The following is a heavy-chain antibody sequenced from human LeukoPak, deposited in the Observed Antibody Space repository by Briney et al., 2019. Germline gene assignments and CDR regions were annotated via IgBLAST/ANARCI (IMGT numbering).Heavy chain of an antibody. D-gene: IGHD3-16*01. J-gene: IGHJ3*01. CDR3: AREGSGGDLT. Sequence: SVKVSCKSSGGTFKNYSVNWVRQAPGQGLEWMGRIIPISGATNYAQKFQGRVTITTDESTSTAYMELSSLRSEDTAVYYCAREGSGGDLTWGQGTMVTVSS. V-gene: IGHV1-69*05. CDR1: GGTFKNYS. CDR2: IIPISGAT.